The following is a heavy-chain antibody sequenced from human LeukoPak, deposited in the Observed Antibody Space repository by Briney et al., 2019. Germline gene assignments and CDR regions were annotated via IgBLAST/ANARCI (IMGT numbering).Heavy chain of an antibody. CDR1: GFTFSSYA. V-gene: IGHV3-23*01. Sequence: PGRSLRLSCAASGFTFSSYAMSWVRQAPGKGLEWVSAINDSGGSTYYADSVKGRFTISRDNSKNTLYLQMNSLRAEDTAVYYCAKPAISSRGWYYDYWGQGTLVTVSS. CDR3: AKPAISSRGWYYDY. J-gene: IGHJ4*02. D-gene: IGHD6-19*01. CDR2: INDSGGST.